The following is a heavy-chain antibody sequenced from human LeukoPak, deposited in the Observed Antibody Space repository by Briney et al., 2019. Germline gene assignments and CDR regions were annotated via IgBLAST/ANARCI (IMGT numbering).Heavy chain of an antibody. Sequence: SETLSLTYTVSGGSISSYYWSWIRQPAGKGLEWIGRIYTSGSTNYNPSLKSRVTMSLDTSKNQFSLKLSSVTAADTAVYYCARANIAARQLDYWGQGTLVTVSS. D-gene: IGHD6-6*01. CDR1: GGSISSYY. J-gene: IGHJ4*02. CDR3: ARANIAARQLDY. CDR2: IYTSGST. V-gene: IGHV4-4*07.